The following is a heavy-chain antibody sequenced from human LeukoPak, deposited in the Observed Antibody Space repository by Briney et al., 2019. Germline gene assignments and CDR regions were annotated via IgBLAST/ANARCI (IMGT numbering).Heavy chain of an antibody. V-gene: IGHV3-20*04. D-gene: IGHD3-22*01. CDR1: GFTFDDYG. CDR3: ARDPYYYDSSGERDY. CDR2: INWNGGST. J-gene: IGHJ4*02. Sequence: GGSLRLSCAPSGFTFDDYGMSWVRQAPGKGLEWVSGINWNGGSTGYAGSVKGRFTISRDNAKNSLYLQMNSLRAEDTAVYYCARDPYYYDSSGERDYWGQGTLVTVSS.